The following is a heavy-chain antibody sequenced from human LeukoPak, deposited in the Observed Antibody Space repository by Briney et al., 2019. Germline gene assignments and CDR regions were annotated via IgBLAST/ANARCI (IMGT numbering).Heavy chain of an antibody. CDR2: ISYDGSNK. CDR3: ARYDSSGYYFPYYYYYGMDV. D-gene: IGHD3-22*01. Sequence: GGSLRLSCVVSGFAVTGYSMHWVRQAPGKGLEWVAVISYDGSNKYYADSVKGRFTISRDNSKNTLYLQMNSLRAEDTAVYYCARYDSSGYYFPYYYYYGMDVWGQGTTVTVSS. V-gene: IGHV3-30-3*01. J-gene: IGHJ6*02. CDR1: GFAVTGYS.